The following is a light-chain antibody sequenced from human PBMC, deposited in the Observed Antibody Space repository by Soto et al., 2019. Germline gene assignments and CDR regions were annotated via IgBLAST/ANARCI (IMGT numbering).Light chain of an antibody. J-gene: IGLJ2*01. CDR3: QSQDSSLSGSV. V-gene: IGLV2-14*01. CDR2: EVS. Sequence: QSALTQPASVSGSPGQSITISCTGTSSDVGGYNYVSWYQHHPGKAPKLMIYEVSNRPSGVSYRFSGSKSGNTASLTISGLQAEDEADYYCQSQDSSLSGSVFGGGTKVTVL. CDR1: SSDVGGYNY.